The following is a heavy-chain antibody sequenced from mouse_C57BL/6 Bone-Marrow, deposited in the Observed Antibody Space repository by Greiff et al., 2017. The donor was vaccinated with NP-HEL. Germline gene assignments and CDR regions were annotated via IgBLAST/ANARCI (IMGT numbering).Heavy chain of an antibody. V-gene: IGHV5-4*01. Sequence: EVQLVESGGGLVKPGGSLKLSCAASGFTFSSYAMSWVRQTPEKRLEWVATISDGGSYTYYPDNVKGRFTISRDNAKNNLYLQMSHLKSEDTAMYYCARDRRWPPFDYWGQGTTLTVSS. CDR1: GFTFSSYA. CDR2: ISDGGSYT. J-gene: IGHJ2*01. D-gene: IGHD2-3*01. CDR3: ARDRRWPPFDY.